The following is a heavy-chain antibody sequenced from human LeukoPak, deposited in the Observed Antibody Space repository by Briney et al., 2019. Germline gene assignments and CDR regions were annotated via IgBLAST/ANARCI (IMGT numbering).Heavy chain of an antibody. V-gene: IGHV1-2*02. CDR3: ARVSEELVIDH. CDR2: INPNSGGT. D-gene: IGHD2-8*02. CDR1: GYTFVGYY. Sequence: ASVKVSCKASGYTFVGYYMHWVRQAPGQGLEWMGWINPNSGGTNYAQKFQGRVTMTRDTSISTAYMKLSSLRSDVTAVYYCARVSEELVIDHWGQGTLVTVS. J-gene: IGHJ4*02.